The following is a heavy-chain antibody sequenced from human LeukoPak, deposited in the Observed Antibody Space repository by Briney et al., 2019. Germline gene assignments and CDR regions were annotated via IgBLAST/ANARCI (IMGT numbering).Heavy chain of an antibody. V-gene: IGHV4-38-2*02. J-gene: IGHJ4*02. CDR3: ARDGDYDSSGYYYGLDY. CDR1: GYSISSGYY. Sequence: SETLSLTCAVSGYSISSGYYWGWIRQPPGKGLEWIGSIYHSGSTYYNPSLKSRVTISVDTSKNQFSLKLSSVTAADTAVYYCARDGDYDSSGYYYGLDYWGQGTLVTVSS. D-gene: IGHD3-22*01. CDR2: IYHSGST.